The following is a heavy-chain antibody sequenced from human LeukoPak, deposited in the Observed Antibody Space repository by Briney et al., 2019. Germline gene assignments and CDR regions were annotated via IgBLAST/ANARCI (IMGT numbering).Heavy chain of an antibody. Sequence: GGSLRLSCAVSGLIFSDYYMTWIRQAPGKGLEWIAYISNSGNTIYYTDSVRGRFTISRENAKNSLYLQMNSLRAEDTAVYYCARDSAPTVRFAFDIWGQGTMVTVSS. J-gene: IGHJ3*02. CDR2: ISNSGNTI. V-gene: IGHV3-11*01. CDR1: GLIFSDYY. CDR3: ARDSAPTVRFAFDI. D-gene: IGHD4-11*01.